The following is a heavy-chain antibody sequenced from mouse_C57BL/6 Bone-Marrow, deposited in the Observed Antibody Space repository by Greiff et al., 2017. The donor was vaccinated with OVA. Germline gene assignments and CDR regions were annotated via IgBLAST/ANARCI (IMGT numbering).Heavy chain of an antibody. V-gene: IGHV1-15*01. CDR2: IDPETGGT. Sequence: VQLQQSGAELVRPGASVTLSCKASGYTFTDYEMHWVKQTPVHGLEWIGAIDPETGGTAYNQKFKGKAILTADQSSSTAYIELSSLTSEASAVYYGTRRGGDWYFDVWGTGTTVTVSS. CDR3: TRRGGDWYFDV. CDR1: GYTFTDYE. J-gene: IGHJ1*03.